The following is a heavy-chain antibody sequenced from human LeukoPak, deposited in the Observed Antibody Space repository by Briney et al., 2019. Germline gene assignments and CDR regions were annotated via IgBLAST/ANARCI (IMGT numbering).Heavy chain of an antibody. J-gene: IGHJ4*02. Sequence: SETLSLTCTVSGGSISTGSYYWSWIRQPAGKGLEWIGRIYISGSTNYNPSLKSRVTMSVDTSKNQFSLKLSSVTAADTAVYYCARDRLWFGELTWYFDYWGQGTLVTVSS. CDR1: GGSISTGSYY. V-gene: IGHV4-61*02. CDR3: ARDRLWFGELTWYFDY. CDR2: IYISGST. D-gene: IGHD3-10*01.